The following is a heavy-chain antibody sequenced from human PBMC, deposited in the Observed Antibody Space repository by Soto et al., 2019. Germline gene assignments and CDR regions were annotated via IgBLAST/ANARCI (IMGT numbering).Heavy chain of an antibody. D-gene: IGHD4-17*01. V-gene: IGHV3-30*18. Sequence: QVQLVESGGGVVQPGRSLRLSCAASGFTFSSYGMHWVRQAPGKGLEWVAVISYVGSNKYYADSVKGRFTISRDNSKNTLYLQMNSLRAEDTAVYYCAKSHIRIFTVTAYFDYWGQGTLVTVSS. CDR3: AKSHIRIFTVTAYFDY. CDR2: ISYVGSNK. J-gene: IGHJ4*02. CDR1: GFTFSSYG.